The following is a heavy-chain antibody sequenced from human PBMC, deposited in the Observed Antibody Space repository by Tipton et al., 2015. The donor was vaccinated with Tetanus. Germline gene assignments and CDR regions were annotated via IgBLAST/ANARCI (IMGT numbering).Heavy chain of an antibody. V-gene: IGHV3-7*03. CDR1: GFAFSSYL. CDR2: LKHDATEE. J-gene: IGHJ6*02. D-gene: IGHD6-25*01. CDR3: ARAQRADYFYGMDV. Sequence: SLRLSCAASGFAFSSYLMTWVRQAPGKGLELVASLKHDATEEYYVDSVKGRFAISRDNNKGSLYLQMSSLRTEDTALYFCARAQRADYFYGMDVWGQGTTVTVS.